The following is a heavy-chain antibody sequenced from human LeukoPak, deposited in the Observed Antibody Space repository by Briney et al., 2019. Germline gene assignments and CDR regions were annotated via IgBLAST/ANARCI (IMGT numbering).Heavy chain of an antibody. V-gene: IGHV4-59*01. J-gene: IGHJ5*02. D-gene: IGHD5-12*01. CDR3: VRDRWLDT. Sequence: SETLSLTCTVSGASISSYYRSWIRQPPGKGLEWIGYVHYSGDTNSNPSLRSRVTMSVDMSRNQFSLKLSSVTAADTAVYYCVRDRWLDTWGQGTLVTVSS. CDR2: VHYSGDT. CDR1: GASISSYY.